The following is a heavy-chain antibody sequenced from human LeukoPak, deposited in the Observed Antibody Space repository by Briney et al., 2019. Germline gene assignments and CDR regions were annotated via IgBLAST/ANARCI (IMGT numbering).Heavy chain of an antibody. Sequence: GGSLRLSCAASGFTFSNAWMNWVRQAPGKGLEWVGRIKSKTDGGTTDYAAPVKGRFTISRDDSKNTLYLQMNSLKTEDTAVYYCTTRLPTKYCSGGSCYPIYYFDYWGQGTLVTVSS. V-gene: IGHV3-15*07. CDR3: TTRLPTKYCSGGSCYPIYYFDY. CDR2: IKSKTDGGTT. D-gene: IGHD2-15*01. CDR1: GFTFSNAW. J-gene: IGHJ4*02.